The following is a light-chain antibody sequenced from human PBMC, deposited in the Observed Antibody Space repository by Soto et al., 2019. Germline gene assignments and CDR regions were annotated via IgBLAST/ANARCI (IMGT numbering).Light chain of an antibody. Sequence: QSALTQPPSVSGAPGQRVTISCTGSSSNIGAGYDVHWYQQLPGTAPKLLIYVNNARPSGVPDRFSGSKSGTSASLAITGLQAEDEADNYCQSYDNSMSGPYVFGTGTKVTVL. CDR1: SSNIGAGYD. CDR2: VNN. V-gene: IGLV1-40*01. CDR3: QSYDNSMSGPYV. J-gene: IGLJ1*01.